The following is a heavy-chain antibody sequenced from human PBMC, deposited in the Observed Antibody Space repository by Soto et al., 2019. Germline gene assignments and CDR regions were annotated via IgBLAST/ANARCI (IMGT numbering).Heavy chain of an antibody. D-gene: IGHD3-22*01. CDR1: GYTFTTYD. Sequence: QVQLVQSGAEVKKPGASVKVSCKASGYTFTTYDISWVRQAPGQGLEWMGWIDPYNDNTNYAQKLQGRITMTTDTSTRTAYMELRILGSEDTGVYYCARAVGESGGYGRPLLDYWGQGTLVTVSS. V-gene: IGHV1-18*01. CDR3: ARAVGESGGYGRPLLDY. J-gene: IGHJ4*02. CDR2: IDPYNDNT.